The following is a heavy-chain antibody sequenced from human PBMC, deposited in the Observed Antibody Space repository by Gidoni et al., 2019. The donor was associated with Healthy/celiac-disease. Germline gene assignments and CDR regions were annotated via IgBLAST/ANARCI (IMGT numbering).Heavy chain of an antibody. CDR2: INHSGST. CDR3: ARATYYYGWWDY. CDR1: GGSFSGYY. Sequence: QVQLQQWGAGLLKPSETLSLTCAVYGGSFSGYYWSWIRQPPGKGLEWIGEINHSGSTNYNPSLKSRVTISVDTSKNQFSLKLSSVTAADTAVYYCARATYYYGWWDYWGQGTLVTVSS. V-gene: IGHV4-34*01. D-gene: IGHD3-10*01. J-gene: IGHJ4*02.